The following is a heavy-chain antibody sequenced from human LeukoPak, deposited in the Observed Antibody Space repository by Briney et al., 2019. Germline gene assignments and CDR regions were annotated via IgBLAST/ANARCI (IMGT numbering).Heavy chain of an antibody. CDR2: VHLSGAT. CDR3: ARHGSGDVCPDY. Sequence: SETLSLTCAVSGXSILSTNWWSWVRQPPGRGLEWIGEVHLSGATNYSPSLQGHVTISADKSISTAYLQWSSLKASDTAMYYCARHGSGDVCPDYWGQGTLVTVSS. V-gene: IGHV4-4*02. D-gene: IGHD3-10*01. CDR1: GXSILSTNW. J-gene: IGHJ4*02.